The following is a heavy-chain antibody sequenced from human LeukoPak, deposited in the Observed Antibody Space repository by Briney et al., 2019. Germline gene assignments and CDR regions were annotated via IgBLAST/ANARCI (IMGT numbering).Heavy chain of an antibody. CDR2: IYSSGSS. D-gene: IGHD1-26*01. Sequence: PSETLSLTCIVSGDSISNYYWSWVRQPPGKGLEWICYIYSSGSSNYNSYNPSLKSRVTMSLDTSKTHFSLNLSSVTAADTAVYYCARHWAVVGGNYPFNYWGQGTLVTVSS. V-gene: IGHV4-59*08. CDR1: GDSISNYY. J-gene: IGHJ4*02. CDR3: ARHWAVVGGNYPFNY.